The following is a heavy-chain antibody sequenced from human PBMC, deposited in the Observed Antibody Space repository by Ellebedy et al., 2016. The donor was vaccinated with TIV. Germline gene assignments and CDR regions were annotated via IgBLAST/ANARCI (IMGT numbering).Heavy chain of an antibody. V-gene: IGHV1-46*01. D-gene: IGHD6-19*01. Sequence: AASVKVSCKASGYIFTGYYMHWVRQAPGQGLEWMGTINPSADTTTYAQKFQGRVTMTRDTSTRTVYMDLRSLRSEDTAVYYCARSLAPVAYFYGLDVWGQGTTVTVSS. CDR3: ARSLAPVAYFYGLDV. J-gene: IGHJ6*02. CDR1: GYIFTGYY. CDR2: INPSADTT.